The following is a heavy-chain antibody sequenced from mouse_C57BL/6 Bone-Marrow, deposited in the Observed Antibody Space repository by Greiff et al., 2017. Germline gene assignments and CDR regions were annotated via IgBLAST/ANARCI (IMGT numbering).Heavy chain of an antibody. CDR2: ISSGGSYT. V-gene: IGHV5-6*01. CDR1: GFTFSSYG. Sequence: EVKLVESGGDLVKPGGSLKLSCAASGFTFSSYGMSWVRQTPDKRLEWVATISSGGSYTYYPDSVKGRFTISRDNAKNTLYLQISSLKSEDTAMYYCARPRLAYWGQGTLVTVSA. CDR3: ARPRLAY. J-gene: IGHJ3*01.